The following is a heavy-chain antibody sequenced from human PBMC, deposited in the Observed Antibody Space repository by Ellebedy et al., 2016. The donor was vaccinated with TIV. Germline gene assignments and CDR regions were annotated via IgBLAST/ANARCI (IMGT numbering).Heavy chain of an antibody. CDR3: ARDRSSSSWYFDY. CDR2: ISSSSSTI. CDR1: GFTFSSYS. Sequence: GESLKISCAASGFTFSSYSMNWVRQAPGKGLEWVSYISSSSSTIYYADSVKGRFTISRDNAKNSLYLQMNSLRAEDTAVYYCARDRSSSSWYFDYWGQGTLVTVSS. V-gene: IGHV3-48*01. J-gene: IGHJ4*02. D-gene: IGHD6-13*01.